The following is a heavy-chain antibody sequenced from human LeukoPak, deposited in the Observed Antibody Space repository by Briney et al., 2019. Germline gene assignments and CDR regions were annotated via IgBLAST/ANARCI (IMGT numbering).Heavy chain of an antibody. CDR2: MNPNSGNT. CDR3: ARGQVYYDILTGPPYYYMDV. D-gene: IGHD3-9*01. J-gene: IGHJ6*03. V-gene: IGHV1-8*01. Sequence: VASVKVSCKASGYTFTSYDINWVRQATGQGLEWMGWMNPNSGNTGYAQKFQGRVTMTTNTSISTAYMELSSLRSEDTAVYYCARGQVYYDILTGPPYYYMDVWGKGTTVTVSS. CDR1: GYTFTSYD.